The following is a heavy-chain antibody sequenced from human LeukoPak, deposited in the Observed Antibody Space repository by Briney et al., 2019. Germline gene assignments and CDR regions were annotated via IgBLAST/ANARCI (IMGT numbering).Heavy chain of an antibody. V-gene: IGHV3-23*01. CDR1: GLTFSNYA. CDR2: ISGSGGST. J-gene: IGHJ4*02. D-gene: IGHD1-26*01. CDR3: AKAVHSGVYGGYYFDY. Sequence: GGSLRLSCAASGLTFSNYAMSWVRQAPGKGLEWVSAISGSGGSTYYADSVKGRFTISRDNSKNTLYLQMNSLRAEDTAVYYCAKAVHSGVYGGYYFDYWGQGTLVTVSS.